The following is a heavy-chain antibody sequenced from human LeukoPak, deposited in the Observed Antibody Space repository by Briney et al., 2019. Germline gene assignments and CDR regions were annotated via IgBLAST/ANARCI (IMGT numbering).Heavy chain of an antibody. CDR3: ARVYYDFWSGSDNWFDP. D-gene: IGHD3-3*01. J-gene: IGHJ5*02. CDR1: GFTFSNFG. V-gene: IGHV3-7*01. Sequence: GGSLRLSCAASGFTFSNFGMHWVRQAPGKGLEWVANIKQDGSGKYYVDSVKGRFTISRDNAKNSLYLQMNSLRAEDTAVYYCARVYYDFWSGSDNWFDPWGQGTLVTVSS. CDR2: IKQDGSGK.